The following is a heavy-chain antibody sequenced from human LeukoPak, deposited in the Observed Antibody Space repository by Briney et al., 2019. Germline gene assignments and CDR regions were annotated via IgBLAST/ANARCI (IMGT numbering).Heavy chain of an antibody. Sequence: ASVKVSCKASDYSFSNYGISWVRQAPGQGLQWMGWIRPDTGSTNYAQRFQGRIRTTTDTSTDTAHMELRSLRSDDTAVYYCARGYYDRGTDGFEIWGQGTMVTVSS. D-gene: IGHD3-22*01. CDR2: IRPDTGST. CDR3: ARGYYDRGTDGFEI. J-gene: IGHJ3*02. CDR1: DYSFSNYG. V-gene: IGHV1-18*01.